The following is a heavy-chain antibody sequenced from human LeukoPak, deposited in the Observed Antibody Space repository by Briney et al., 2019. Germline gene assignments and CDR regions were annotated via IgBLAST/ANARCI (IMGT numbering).Heavy chain of an antibody. V-gene: IGHV4-39*07. Sequence: SETLSLTCTVSGGSISSSSYYWGWIRQPPGKGLEWIGSIYYSGSTYYNPSLKSRVTISVDTSKNQFSLRLSSVTAADTAVYYCARCARDWADAFDIWGQGTMVTVSS. J-gene: IGHJ3*02. D-gene: IGHD3-9*01. CDR1: GGSISSSSYY. CDR3: ARCARDWADAFDI. CDR2: IYYSGST.